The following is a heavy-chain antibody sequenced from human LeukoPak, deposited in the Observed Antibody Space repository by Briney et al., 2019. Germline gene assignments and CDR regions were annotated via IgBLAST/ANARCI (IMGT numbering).Heavy chain of an antibody. V-gene: IGHV4-39*07. D-gene: IGHD6-13*01. CDR1: GGSISSSSYY. CDR2: IYYSGST. Sequence: SETLSLTCTVSGGSISSSSYYWGWIRQPPGKGLEWIGSIYYSGSTNYNPSLKSRVTISVDTSKNQFSLKLSSVTAADTAVYYCARVTGYMTEDYFDYWGQGTLITVSS. CDR3: ARVTGYMTEDYFDY. J-gene: IGHJ4*02.